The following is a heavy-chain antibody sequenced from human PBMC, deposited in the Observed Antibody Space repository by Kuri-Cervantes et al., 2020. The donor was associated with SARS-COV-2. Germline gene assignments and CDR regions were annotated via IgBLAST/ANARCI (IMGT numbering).Heavy chain of an antibody. V-gene: IGHV3-43D*04. D-gene: IGHD3-10*01. Sequence: GESLKISCAASGFTFDDYAMHWVRQAPGKGLEWVSLISWDGGSTYYADSVKGRFTISRDNSKNSLYLQMNSLRAEDTAVYYCAREGMVRGATFFDYWGQGTLVTVSS. J-gene: IGHJ4*02. CDR1: GFTFDDYA. CDR3: AREGMVRGATFFDY. CDR2: ISWDGGST.